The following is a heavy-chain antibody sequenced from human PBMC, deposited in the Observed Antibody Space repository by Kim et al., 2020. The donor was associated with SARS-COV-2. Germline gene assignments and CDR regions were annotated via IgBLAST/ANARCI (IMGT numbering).Heavy chain of an antibody. Sequence: ISSSSRYIYYADSVKGRFTIARDNAKNSLYLQMNSLRAEDTAVYYCAREYIWGQGTMVTVSS. V-gene: IGHV3-21*01. CDR3: AREYI. CDR2: ISSSSRYI. J-gene: IGHJ3*02.